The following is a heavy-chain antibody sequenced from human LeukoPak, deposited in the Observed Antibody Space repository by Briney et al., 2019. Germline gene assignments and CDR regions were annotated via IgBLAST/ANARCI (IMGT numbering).Heavy chain of an antibody. CDR1: EFTFSNYA. V-gene: IGHV3-30-3*01. D-gene: IGHD6-19*01. Sequence: GGSLRLSCAASEFTFSNYAMHWVRQAPGKGLEWVAVISYDESNKYYAGSVKGRFTISRDNSKNTLYLQMNSLRAEDTAVYYCASPYNSGWYGDFNYWGQGTLVTVSS. CDR3: ASPYNSGWYGDFNY. J-gene: IGHJ4*02. CDR2: ISYDESNK.